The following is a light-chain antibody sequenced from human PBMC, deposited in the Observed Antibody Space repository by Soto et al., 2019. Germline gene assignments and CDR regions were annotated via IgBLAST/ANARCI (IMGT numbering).Light chain of an antibody. CDR2: EDD. J-gene: IGLJ2*01. CDR3: QSYDTTSVI. V-gene: IGLV6-57*02. Sequence: NFMLSQPHSVSESPGKTVTMSCVGSGGSIARNFVQWYQQRPGSAPTTVIYEDDLRPSGVPDRFSGSIDSSSNSASLTISGLETEDEADYYCQSYDTTSVIFGGGTKLTVL. CDR1: GGSIARNF.